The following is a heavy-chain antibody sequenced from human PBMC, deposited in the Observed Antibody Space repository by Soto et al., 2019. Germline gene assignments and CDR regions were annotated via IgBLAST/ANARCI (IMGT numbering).Heavy chain of an antibody. J-gene: IGHJ4*02. Sequence: SETLSLTCAVSGGSISSGGYSWSWIRQPPGKGLEWIGYIYHSGSTYYNPSLKSRVTISVDRSKNQFSLKLSSVTAADTAVYYCARSSIYGDDSVGNWGQGTLVTVSS. CDR3: ARSSIYGDDSVGN. V-gene: IGHV4-30-2*01. CDR1: GGSISSGGYS. CDR2: IYHSGST. D-gene: IGHD3-22*01.